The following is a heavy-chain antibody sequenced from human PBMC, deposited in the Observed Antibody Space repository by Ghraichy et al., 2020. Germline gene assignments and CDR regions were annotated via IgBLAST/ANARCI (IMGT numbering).Heavy chain of an antibody. CDR1: GGSFSGYY. CDR3: ARDHFAFDI. V-gene: IGHV4-34*01. D-gene: IGHD3-3*02. J-gene: IGHJ3*02. CDR2: INHSGST. Sequence: SESLSLTCAVYGGSFSGYYWSWIRQPPGKGLEWIGEINHSGSTNYNPSLKSRVTISVDTSKNQFSLKLSSVTAADTAVYYCARDHFAFDIWSQGTMVTV.